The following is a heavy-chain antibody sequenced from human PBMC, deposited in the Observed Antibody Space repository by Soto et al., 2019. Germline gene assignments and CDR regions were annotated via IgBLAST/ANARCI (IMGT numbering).Heavy chain of an antibody. D-gene: IGHD3-16*01. CDR3: AKDMGGVGSPPYGMDV. CDR2: ISWDGGST. V-gene: IGHV3-43*01. CDR1: GFTFDDYT. J-gene: IGHJ6*02. Sequence: GGSLRLSCAASGFTFDDYTIHWVRQAPGKGLEWVSLISWDGGSTYYADSVKGRFTISRDNSKNSLYLQMNSLRTEDTALYYCAKDMGGVGSPPYGMDVWGQGTTVTVSS.